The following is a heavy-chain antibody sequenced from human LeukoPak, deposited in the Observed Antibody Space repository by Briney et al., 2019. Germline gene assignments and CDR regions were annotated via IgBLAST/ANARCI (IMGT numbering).Heavy chain of an antibody. D-gene: IGHD6-6*01. J-gene: IGHJ4*02. CDR1: GGTFSSYA. CDR3: ARERDSSPYFDY. Sequence: SVKVSCKASGGTFSSYAISWVRQAPGQGLEWVGGIIPIFGTANYAQKFQGRVTITTDESTSTAYMELSSLRSEDTAVYYCARERDSSPYFDYWGQGTLVTVSS. CDR2: IIPIFGTA. V-gene: IGHV1-69*05.